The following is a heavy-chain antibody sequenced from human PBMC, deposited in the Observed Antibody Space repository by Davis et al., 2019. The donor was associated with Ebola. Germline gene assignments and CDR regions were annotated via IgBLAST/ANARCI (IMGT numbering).Heavy chain of an antibody. V-gene: IGHV3-43*02. CDR3: ARDRCSGGSCPDSYGMDV. CDR1: GFTFDQYA. CDR2: INGDGDHT. Sequence: PGGSLRLSCAASGFTFDQYAMYWVRQRPGKGLEWVSLINGDGDHTYYTDSVKGRFTISRDNAKNSLYLQMNNLRADDTAVYYCARDRCSGGSCPDSYGMDVWGQGTTVTVS. D-gene: IGHD2-15*01. J-gene: IGHJ6*02.